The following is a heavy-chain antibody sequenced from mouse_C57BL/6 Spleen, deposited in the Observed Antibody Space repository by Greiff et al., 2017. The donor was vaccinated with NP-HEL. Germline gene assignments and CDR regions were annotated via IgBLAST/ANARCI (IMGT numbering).Heavy chain of an antibody. D-gene: IGHD2-4*01. V-gene: IGHV1-80*01. CDR1: GYAFSSYW. CDR3: ATFYDYDVDYFDY. CDR2: IYPGDGDT. J-gene: IGHJ2*01. Sequence: QVQLQQSGAELVKPGASVKISCKASGYAFSSYWMNWVKQRPGKGLEWIGQIYPGDGDTNYNGKFKGKATLTADKSSSTAYMQLSSLTSEDSAVYFCATFYDYDVDYFDYWGQGTTLTVSS.